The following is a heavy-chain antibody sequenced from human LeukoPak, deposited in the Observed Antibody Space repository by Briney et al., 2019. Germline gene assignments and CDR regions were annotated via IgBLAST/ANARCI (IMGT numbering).Heavy chain of an antibody. CDR2: IYYSGST. CDR1: GGSISSYY. J-gene: IGHJ4*02. V-gene: IGHV4-59*12. D-gene: IGHD2-21*02. Sequence: PSETLSLTCTVSGGSISSYYWSWIRQPPGKGLEWIGNIYYSGSTNYNPSLKSRVTISVDTSKNQFSLKLSSVTAADTAVYFCARWTDCGGDCHILDHWGQGILVTVSS. CDR3: ARWTDCGGDCHILDH.